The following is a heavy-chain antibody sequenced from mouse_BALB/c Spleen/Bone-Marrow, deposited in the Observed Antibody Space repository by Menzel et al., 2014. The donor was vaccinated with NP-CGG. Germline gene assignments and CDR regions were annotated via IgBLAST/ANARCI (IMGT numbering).Heavy chain of an antibody. CDR1: GYSIXNGYY. V-gene: IGHV3-6*02. CDR2: ITYDGSS. CDR3: AMGHYAMDY. Sequence: EVQRVESGPGLVKPSQSLSLTCSVTGYSIXNGYYWNWIRQFPGNKLEWMAYITYDGSSDYNPSLKNRISITRDTSKNQFFLKLNSVTTEDTSTYYCAMGHYAMDYWGQGTSVTVSS. J-gene: IGHJ4*01.